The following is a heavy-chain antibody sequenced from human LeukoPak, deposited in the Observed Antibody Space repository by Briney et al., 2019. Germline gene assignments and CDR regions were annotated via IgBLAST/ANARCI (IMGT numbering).Heavy chain of an antibody. CDR3: ASPYYDILTGYASGFDP. J-gene: IGHJ5*02. V-gene: IGHV3-21*05. D-gene: IGHD3-9*01. CDR1: GFTFSSYS. Sequence: GGSLRLSCAASGFTFSSYSMNWVRQAPGKGLEWVSYISSSSSYIYYADSVKGRFTISRDNAKNSLYLQMNSLRAEDTAVYYCASPYYDILTGYASGFDPWGQGTLVTVSS. CDR2: ISSSSSYI.